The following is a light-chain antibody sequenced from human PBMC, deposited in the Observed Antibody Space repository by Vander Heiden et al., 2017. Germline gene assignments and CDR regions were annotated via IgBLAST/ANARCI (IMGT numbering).Light chain of an antibody. J-gene: IGKJ5*01. V-gene: IGKV3-11*01. CDR3: QQRGNWDPNT. CDR1: HSVSSY. CDR2: DAS. Sequence: EMVLTQCPATVSLSQEERATLSCRASHSVSSYLAWYQQKPGQSPRLLIYDASNRATGIPARFNRTGCGTVFTLTSSSRATEDFTVYTCQQRGNWDPNTFGQWTQVEIK.